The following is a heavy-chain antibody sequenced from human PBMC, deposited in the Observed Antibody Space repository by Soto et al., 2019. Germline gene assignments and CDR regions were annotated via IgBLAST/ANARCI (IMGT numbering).Heavy chain of an antibody. J-gene: IGHJ4*02. Sequence: GGSLRLSCGASGFSFSAYDMHWVRQAPGKALEWVANIADNGGANNHADSVKGRFTISRDTSETMVYLQMTNLKAEDTAVYYCARDLGHCSNGPCSAHLDFWGQGTLVTVSS. CDR2: IADNGGAN. CDR1: GFSFSAYD. V-gene: IGHV3-30*03. CDR3: ARDLGHCSNGPCSAHLDF. D-gene: IGHD2-8*01.